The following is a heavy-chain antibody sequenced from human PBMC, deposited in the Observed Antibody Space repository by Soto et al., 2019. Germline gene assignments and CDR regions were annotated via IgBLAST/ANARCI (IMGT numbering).Heavy chain of an antibody. Sequence: GASVKVSCKASGYTFTSYAMHWVRQAPGQGLEWMGWINPNSGGTNYAQKFQGWVTMTRDTSISTAYMELSRLRSDDTAVYYCARAAFSGVVVGTYDYWGQGTLVTVSS. CDR3: ARAAFSGVVVGTYDY. CDR1: GYTFTSYA. J-gene: IGHJ4*02. CDR2: INPNSGGT. D-gene: IGHD2-2*01. V-gene: IGHV1-2*04.